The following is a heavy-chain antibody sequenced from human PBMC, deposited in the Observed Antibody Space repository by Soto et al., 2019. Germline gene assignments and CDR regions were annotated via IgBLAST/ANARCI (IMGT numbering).Heavy chain of an antibody. J-gene: IGHJ4*02. CDR2: TYYRSKWYN. V-gene: IGHV6-1*01. D-gene: IGHD6-19*01. CDR1: GDSVSSNSAA. CDR3: ARAGDCSSGFYFAY. Sequence: SQTLSLTCAISGDSVSSNSAAWNWIRQSPSRGLEWLGRTYYRSKWYNDYAVSVKSRITINPDTSKNQFSLQLNSVTPEDTAVDYWARAGDCSSGFYFAYWGQGTLVPVSS.